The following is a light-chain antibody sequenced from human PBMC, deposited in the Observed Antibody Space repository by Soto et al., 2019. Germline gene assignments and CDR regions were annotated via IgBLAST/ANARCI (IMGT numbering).Light chain of an antibody. CDR1: SSDVGGYNS. CDR2: EVT. CDR3: SSYAGSSTFVV. V-gene: IGLV2-14*01. Sequence: QSALTQPASVSGSPGQSITISCTGTSSDVGGYNSVSWYQQHPGTVPKLIIYEVTNRPSGVSNRFSGSKSGNTASLTISGLLADDEADYYCSSYAGSSTFVVFGGGTKLTVL. J-gene: IGLJ2*01.